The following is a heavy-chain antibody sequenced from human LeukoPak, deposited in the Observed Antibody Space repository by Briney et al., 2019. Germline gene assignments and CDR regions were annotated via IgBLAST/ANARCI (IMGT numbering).Heavy chain of an antibody. D-gene: IGHD1-1*01. Sequence: GGSLRLSCAASGIXFSSYAISWVRQAPGKGLQWVSAITGSGSDTNNADSVKGRFTISRDNSNNTLFLQMDSLRAEDTAVYYCAKGRYTSTYWYFDLWGRGTLVTVSS. CDR1: GIXFSSYA. V-gene: IGHV3-23*01. CDR2: ITGSGSDT. CDR3: AKGRYTSTYWYFDL. J-gene: IGHJ2*01.